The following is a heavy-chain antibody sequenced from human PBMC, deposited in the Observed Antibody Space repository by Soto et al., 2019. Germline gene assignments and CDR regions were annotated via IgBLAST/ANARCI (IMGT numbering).Heavy chain of an antibody. D-gene: IGHD6-13*01. CDR2: ISYDGSNK. CDR3: AKDGSSWSNYYYYYGMDV. CDR1: GFTFSSYG. V-gene: IGHV3-30*18. Sequence: QVQLVESGGGVVQPGRSLRLSCAASGFTFSSYGMHWVRQAPGKGLEWVAVISYDGSNKYYADSVKGRFTISRDNSKNTLYLQMNSLRAEDTAVYYCAKDGSSWSNYYYYYGMDVWGQGTTVTVSS. J-gene: IGHJ6*02.